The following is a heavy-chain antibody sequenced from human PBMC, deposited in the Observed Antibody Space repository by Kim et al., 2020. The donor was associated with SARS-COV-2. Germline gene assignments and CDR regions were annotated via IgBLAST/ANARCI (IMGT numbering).Heavy chain of an antibody. J-gene: IGHJ4*02. V-gene: IGHV1-18*01. D-gene: IGHD2-15*01. Sequence: NYAQKLQGRVTMTTDTSTSTAYMELRSLRSDDTAVYYCARTVAATEMHDYWGQGTLVTVSS. CDR3: ARTVAATEMHDY.